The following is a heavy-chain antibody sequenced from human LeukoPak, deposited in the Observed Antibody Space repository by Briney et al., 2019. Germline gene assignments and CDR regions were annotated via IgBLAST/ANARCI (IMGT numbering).Heavy chain of an antibody. CDR2: ISSSSSYI. J-gene: IGHJ4*02. Sequence: PGGSLRLSRAASGFTFSNYSMNWVRQAPGKGLEWVSSISSSSSYIYYADSVKGRFTISRDNAKNSLYLQMNSLRAEDTAIYYCVRDRGTYRPIDYWGQGTLVTVSS. V-gene: IGHV3-21*04. CDR3: VRDRGTYRPIDY. D-gene: IGHD1-26*01. CDR1: GFTFSNYS.